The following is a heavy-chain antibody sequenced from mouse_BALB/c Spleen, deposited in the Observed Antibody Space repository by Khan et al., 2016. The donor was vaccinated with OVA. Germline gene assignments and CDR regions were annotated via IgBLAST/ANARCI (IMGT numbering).Heavy chain of an antibody. CDR3: TRGGGGNRFAY. CDR1: GYTFTDFT. CDR2: ISTYYGDA. J-gene: IGHJ3*01. Sequence: QVQLKESGAGLVRPGVSVKISCKGSGYTFTDFTLHWVKQSHAMSLEWIGVISTYYGDATYNQRFKDKATMTVDKSSSTAYMELARLTSEDSAIYYCTRGGGGNRFAYWGQGTLVTVSA. V-gene: IGHV1S137*01.